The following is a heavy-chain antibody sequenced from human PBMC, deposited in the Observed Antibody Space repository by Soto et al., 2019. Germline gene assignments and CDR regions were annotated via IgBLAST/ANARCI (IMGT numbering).Heavy chain of an antibody. CDR2: ISAYNGNT. J-gene: IGHJ4*02. CDR3: ARAPPYCSGGSCYNFDY. Sequence: ASVKVSCKASGYTFTSYGISWVRQAPGQGLEWMGWISAYNGNTNYAQKLQGRVTMTTDTSTSTAYMELRSLRSDDTAVYYCARAPPYCSGGSCYNFDYWGQGTLVTVSS. CDR1: GYTFTSYG. D-gene: IGHD2-15*01. V-gene: IGHV1-18*01.